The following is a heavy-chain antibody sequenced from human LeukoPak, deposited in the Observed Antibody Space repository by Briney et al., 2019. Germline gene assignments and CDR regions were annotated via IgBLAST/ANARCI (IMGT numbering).Heavy chain of an antibody. CDR2: INHSGST. CDR3: ARILIQLWAVYAFDI. CDR1: GGSFSGYY. Sequence: SETLSLTCAVYGGSFSGYYWSWIRQPPGKGLEWIGEINHSGSTNYNPSLKSRVTISVDTSKNQFSLKLSSVTAADTAVYYCARILIQLWAVYAFDIWGQGTMVTVSS. J-gene: IGHJ3*02. V-gene: IGHV4-34*01. D-gene: IGHD5-18*01.